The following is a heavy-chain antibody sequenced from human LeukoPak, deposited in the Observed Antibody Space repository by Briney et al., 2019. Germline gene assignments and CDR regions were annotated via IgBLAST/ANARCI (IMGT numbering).Heavy chain of an antibody. V-gene: IGHV4-39*01. J-gene: IGHJ4*02. Sequence: KPSETLSLTCTVSGGSISSSSYYWGWIRQPPGKGLEWIGSIYYSGSTYYNPSLKSRVTISVDTSKNQFSLKLSSVTAADTAVYYCARGERYYYDSSGSQRSDYWGQGTLVTVSS. CDR2: IYYSGST. CDR3: ARGERYYYDSSGSQRSDY. CDR1: GGSISSSSYY. D-gene: IGHD3-22*01.